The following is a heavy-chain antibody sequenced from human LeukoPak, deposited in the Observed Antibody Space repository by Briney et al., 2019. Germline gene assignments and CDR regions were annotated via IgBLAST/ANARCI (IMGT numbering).Heavy chain of an antibody. CDR3: TTDYYDSSAYPLNFDY. CDR2: IRSKTDGGTT. V-gene: IGHV3-15*01. D-gene: IGHD3-22*01. Sequence: PGGSLRLSCAASGFSYNYAWMSWVRQAPGKGLEWVGRIRSKTDGGTTDYAAPVKGRFTISRDDSKNTLYLQMNSLKTEDTAVYYCTTDYYDSSAYPLNFDYWGQGTLVTVSS. J-gene: IGHJ4*02. CDR1: GFSYNYAW.